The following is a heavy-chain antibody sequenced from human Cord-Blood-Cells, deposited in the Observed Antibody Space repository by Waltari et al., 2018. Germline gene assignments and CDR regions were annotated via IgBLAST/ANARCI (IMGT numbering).Heavy chain of an antibody. CDR2: INHSGST. J-gene: IGHJ4*02. CDR1: GGSFSGYY. Sequence: QVQLQQWGAGLLKPSETLSLTCAVYGGSFSGYYWSWIRQPPGKGLEWIGEINHSGSTNYNPSRKSRVTISVDTSKNQFSLKLSSVTAADTAVYYCARGRNYYCSGSYYMFWGQGTLVTVSS. CDR3: ARGRNYYCSGSYYMF. V-gene: IGHV4-34*01. D-gene: IGHD3-10*01.